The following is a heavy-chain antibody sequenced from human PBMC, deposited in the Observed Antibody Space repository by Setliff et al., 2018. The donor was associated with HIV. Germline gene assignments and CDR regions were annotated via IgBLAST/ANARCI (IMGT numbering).Heavy chain of an antibody. CDR3: ARGSRGYSYAYYYYSMDV. Sequence: SETLSLTCTVSGGSISNYYWSWIRQPPGKGLEWIGCGYYSGITHYDPSLKRRVSISVDASKNQFSLRLNSVTAADTAVYYCARGSRGYSYAYYYYSMDVWGKGTTVTVSS. CDR1: GGSISNYY. V-gene: IGHV4-59*01. CDR2: GYYSGIT. D-gene: IGHD5-18*01. J-gene: IGHJ6*03.